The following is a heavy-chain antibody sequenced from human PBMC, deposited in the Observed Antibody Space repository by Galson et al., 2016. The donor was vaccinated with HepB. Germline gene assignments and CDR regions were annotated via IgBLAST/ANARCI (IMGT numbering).Heavy chain of an antibody. J-gene: IGHJ5*02. D-gene: IGHD4-11*01. Sequence: SLRLSCAGSGFAFDEYALHWVRQGPGKGLEWVSGISWDSETIDYVDSVRGRFRISRDNARNTLYLQMNSLRAEQTATYYCAKEGGFSNYGLPWFDPRGQGTLVAVSS. CDR2: ISWDSETI. V-gene: IGHV3-9*01. CDR1: GFAFDEYA. CDR3: AKEGGFSNYGLPWFDP.